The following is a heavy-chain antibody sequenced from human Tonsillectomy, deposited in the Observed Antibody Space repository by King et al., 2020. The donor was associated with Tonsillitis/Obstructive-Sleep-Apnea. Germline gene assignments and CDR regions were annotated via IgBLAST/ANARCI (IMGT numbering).Heavy chain of an antibody. CDR3: ARIGYCSSTSCYERGYYFDY. CDR2: INHSGST. V-gene: IGHV4-34*01. Sequence: QVQLQQWGAGLLKPSETLSLTCAVYGGAVSGYYWSWILQPPGKGREWIGEINHSGSTNYNPSPKSRLTISGDTSKNQVSLKLSSVTAADTAVYYCARIGYCSSTSCYERGYYFDYWGQGTLVTVSS. J-gene: IGHJ4*02. CDR1: GGAVSGYY. D-gene: IGHD2-2*01.